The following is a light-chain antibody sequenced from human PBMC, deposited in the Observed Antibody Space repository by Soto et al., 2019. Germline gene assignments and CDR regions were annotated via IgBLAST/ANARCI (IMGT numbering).Light chain of an antibody. CDR3: SSYTSSSTLV. J-gene: IGLJ2*01. CDR2: DVS. Sequence: QSALTQPASGSGSPGQSITISCTGTSSDVGVYNYVSWYQQHPGKAPKLMICDVSNRPSGVSNRFSGSKSGNTASLTISGLQAEDEADYYRSSYTSSSTLVYGGGTELTVL. CDR1: SSDVGVYNY. V-gene: IGLV2-14*01.